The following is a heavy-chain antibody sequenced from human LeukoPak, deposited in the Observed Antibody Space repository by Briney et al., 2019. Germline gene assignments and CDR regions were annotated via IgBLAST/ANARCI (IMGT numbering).Heavy chain of an antibody. CDR3: ARGPLEFEC. CDR2: ISYDGDNR. V-gene: IGHV3-30*14. D-gene: IGHD1-1*01. CDR1: GFTFSNYA. J-gene: IGHJ4*02. Sequence: PGGSLRLSCAASGFTFSNYAIHWVRRAPGKGLEWVAVISYDGDNRYYADSVKGRFIISRDTSKNMVYLQMTSLRPEDTAVYYCARGPLEFECWGQGALVTVSS.